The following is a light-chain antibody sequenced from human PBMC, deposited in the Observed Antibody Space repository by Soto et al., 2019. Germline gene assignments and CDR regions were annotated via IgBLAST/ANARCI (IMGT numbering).Light chain of an antibody. CDR3: SSYTITSPYV. J-gene: IGLJ1*01. V-gene: IGLV2-14*01. CDR1: SSDVGGYNY. Sequence: QSVLTQPASVSGSPGQSITISCTGTSSDVGGYNYVSWYQQHPGKAPKLMIYEVSDRPSGVSNRFSGSKSGNTASLTISGLQAEDEADYYCSSYTITSPYVFGTGTKVTV. CDR2: EVS.